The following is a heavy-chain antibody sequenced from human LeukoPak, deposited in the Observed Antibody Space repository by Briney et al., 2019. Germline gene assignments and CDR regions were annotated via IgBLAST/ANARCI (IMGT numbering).Heavy chain of an antibody. J-gene: IGHJ4*02. V-gene: IGHV4-34*01. CDR1: GGSFSGYY. CDR2: INHSGST. D-gene: IGHD5-24*01. CDR3: ARLYRDDY. Sequence: SETLSLTCAVYGGSFSGYYWSWIRQPPGKGLEWIGEINHSGSTNYNPSLKSRVTISVDTSKNQFSLKLSSVTAADTAVYYCARLYRDDYWGQGTLVTVSS.